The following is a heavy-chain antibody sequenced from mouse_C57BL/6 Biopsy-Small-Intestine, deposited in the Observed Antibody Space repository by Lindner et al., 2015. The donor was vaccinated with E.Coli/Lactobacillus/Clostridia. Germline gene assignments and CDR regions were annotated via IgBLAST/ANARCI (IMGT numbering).Heavy chain of an antibody. CDR1: GYTFTSYG. Sequence: VQLQESGAELARPGASVKLSCKASGYTFTSYGISWVKQRTGQGLEWIGEIYPRSGNTYYNEKFKGKATLTADKSSGTAYMELRSLTSEDSAVYFCARREGNYFDYWGQGTTLTVSS. CDR2: IYPRSGNT. V-gene: IGHV1-81*01. CDR3: ARREGNYFDY. J-gene: IGHJ2*01.